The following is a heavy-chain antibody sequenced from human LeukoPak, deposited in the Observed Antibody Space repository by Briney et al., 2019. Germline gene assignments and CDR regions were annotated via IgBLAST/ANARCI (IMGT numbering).Heavy chain of an antibody. CDR2: INPNSGGT. V-gene: IGHV1-2*02. Sequence: ASVKVSCKASGYTFTSYYMHWARHAPGQGLEWMGWINPNSGGTNYAQKFQGRVSMTRDTSISTAYMELSRLRSDDTAVYYCARSPTDIVVVPAATSMTNWFDPWGQGTLVTVSS. CDR3: ARSPTDIVVVPAATSMTNWFDP. J-gene: IGHJ5*02. D-gene: IGHD2-2*01. CDR1: GYTFTSYY.